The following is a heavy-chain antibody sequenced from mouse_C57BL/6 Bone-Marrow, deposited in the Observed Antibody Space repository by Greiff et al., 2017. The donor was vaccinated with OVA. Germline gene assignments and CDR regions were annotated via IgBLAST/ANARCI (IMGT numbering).Heavy chain of an antibody. CDR1: GYTFTSYT. J-gene: IGHJ3*01. CDR2: INPSSGYT. Sequence: VQLVESGAELARPGASVKMSCKASGYTFTSYTMHWVKQRPGQGLEWIGDINPSSGYTKYNQKFKDKATLTADKSSSTAYMQLSSLTSEDSAFYYCAREDGNWFAYWGQGTLVTVSA. CDR3: AREDGNWFAY. V-gene: IGHV1-4*01. D-gene: IGHD2-1*01.